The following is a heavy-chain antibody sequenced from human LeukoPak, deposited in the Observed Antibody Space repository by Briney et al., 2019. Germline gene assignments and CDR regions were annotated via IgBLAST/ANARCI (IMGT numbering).Heavy chain of an antibody. V-gene: IGHV3-53*01. D-gene: IGHD3-22*01. CDR1: GFTVSSNY. Sequence: GGSLRLSCAASGFTVSSNYMSWVRQAPGKGLEWVSVIYSGGSTYYADSVTGRFTISRDNSKNTLYLQMNSLRAEDTAVYYCARGSSGYYFDYFDYWGQGTLVTVSS. CDR3: ARGSSGYYFDYFDY. J-gene: IGHJ4*02. CDR2: IYSGGST.